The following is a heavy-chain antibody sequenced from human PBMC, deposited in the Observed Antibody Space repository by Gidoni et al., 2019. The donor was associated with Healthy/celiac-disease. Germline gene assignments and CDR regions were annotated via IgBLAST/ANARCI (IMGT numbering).Heavy chain of an antibody. J-gene: IGHJ6*02. CDR2: FCGSGGST. V-gene: IGHV3-23*04. CDR1: GCTGSSEA. CDR3: AKRVVLMVYAINSYGMDV. D-gene: IGHD2-8*01. Sequence: EVELVESGGGGVQTGGYLRRSCAASGCTGSSEARSWVRQAPGKGLELVSAFCGSGGSTYYAASVKGRFTISRDTSKNTLYLQMHSLRAEDTAVYYCAKRVVLMVYAINSYGMDVWVQGTTVTVSS.